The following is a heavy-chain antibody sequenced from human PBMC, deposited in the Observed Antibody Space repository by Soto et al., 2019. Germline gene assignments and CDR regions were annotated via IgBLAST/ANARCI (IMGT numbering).Heavy chain of an antibody. V-gene: IGHV1-2*02. J-gene: IGHJ5*02. CDR2: INPNRGGT. CDR3: ARSPPRDSKTNWFDP. CDR1: GYSFTDYY. Sequence: QVQLVQSGAEVKKPGASVKVSCKASGYSFTDYYIHWVRQAPGQGLQWLGWINPNRGGTNYAQKFEGRVTMTRDTSIFTAYMDLSRLRSDDTAVYYCARSPPRDSKTNWFDPLGQGTLVTVSS. D-gene: IGHD4-4*01.